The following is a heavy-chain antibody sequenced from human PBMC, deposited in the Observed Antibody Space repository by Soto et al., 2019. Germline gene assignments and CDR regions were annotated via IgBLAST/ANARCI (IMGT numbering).Heavy chain of an antibody. J-gene: IGHJ5*01. CDR2: IYYTGGT. CDR1: GDSINTDYY. D-gene: IGHD3-22*01. Sequence: SETLSLTCAVSGDSINTDYYWGWIRQPPGKGLEWIGHIYYTGGTFYSPSLKSRLALSVDTSKNQFSLRLSSVTTADTAVYYCARDTASKDYDSHPYYPHFDSWGQGALVTVSS. CDR3: ARDTASKDYDSHPYYPHFDS. V-gene: IGHV4-30-4*01.